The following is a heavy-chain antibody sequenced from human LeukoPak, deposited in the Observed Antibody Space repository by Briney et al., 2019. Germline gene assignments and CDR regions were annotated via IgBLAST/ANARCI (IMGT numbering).Heavy chain of an antibody. CDR2: VNPRRGDT. V-gene: IGHV1-2*02. J-gene: IGHJ4*02. D-gene: IGHD3-3*01. CDR3: AKAARSSDTSVLRFLECLLTY. CDR1: GYTFTDYY. Sequence: EASVKVSCKTSGYTFTDYYIHWVRQAPGQGLEWMGRVNPRRGDTSFARKFQGRVTMSSDTSISTVYMDLSSLRSDDTAVYFCAKAARSSDTSVLRFLECLLTYWGQGTLVIVSS.